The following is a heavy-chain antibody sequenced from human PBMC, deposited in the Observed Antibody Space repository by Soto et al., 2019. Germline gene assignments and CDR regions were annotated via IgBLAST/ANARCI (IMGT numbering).Heavy chain of an antibody. J-gene: IGHJ4*02. CDR1: GDSIARGAYY. CDR3: ARSGYGSTDFDH. CDR2: IYYRGNT. Sequence: SETLSLTSTVSGDSIARGAYYWTWIRQHPGQGLEWLGYIYYRGNTYYNPSLESRVSISLDTSENQFSLKLTSVTAADTAVYYCARSGYGSTDFDHWGQVTRVTVSS. D-gene: IGHD6-13*01. V-gene: IGHV4-31*03.